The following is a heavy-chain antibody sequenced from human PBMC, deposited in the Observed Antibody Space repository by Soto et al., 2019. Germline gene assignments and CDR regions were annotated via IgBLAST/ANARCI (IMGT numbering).Heavy chain of an antibody. Sequence: SETLSLTCAVSGGSISTYDYHWAWIRQRPGEGLEWIGYIFYGGNTYYNPSLRSRATISLDTSRNQLSLRLTSVTAADAAVYFCARDSPPPPHFNYYGFDVWGHGTTVTVSS. CDR1: GGSISTYDYH. CDR2: IFYGGNT. V-gene: IGHV4-31*11. J-gene: IGHJ6*02. CDR3: ARDSPPPPHFNYYGFDV.